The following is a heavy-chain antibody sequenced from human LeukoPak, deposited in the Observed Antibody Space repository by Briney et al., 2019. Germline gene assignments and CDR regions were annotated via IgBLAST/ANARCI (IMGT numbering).Heavy chain of an antibody. J-gene: IGHJ5*02. V-gene: IGHV3-7*03. D-gene: IGHD3-22*01. CDR2: IKQDGSEK. Sequence: PGGSLRLSCAASRFTFSSYWMSWVRQAPGKGLEWVANIKQDGSEKYYVDSVKGRFTISRDNAKNSLYLQMNSLRAEDTAVYYCARDEYYYDSSGPMYNWFDPWGQGTLVTVSS. CDR1: RFTFSSYW. CDR3: ARDEYYYDSSGPMYNWFDP.